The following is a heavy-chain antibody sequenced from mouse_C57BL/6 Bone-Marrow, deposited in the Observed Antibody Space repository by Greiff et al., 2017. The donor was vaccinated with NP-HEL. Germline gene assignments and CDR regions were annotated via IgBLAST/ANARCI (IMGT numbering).Heavy chain of an antibody. J-gene: IGHJ3*01. CDR1: GFTFSSYA. CDR2: ISDGGSYT. Sequence: VQLVESGGGLVKPGGSLKLSCAASGFTFSSYAMSWVRQTPEKRLEWVATISDGGSYTYYPDNVKGRFTISRDNAKNNLYLQMSHLKSEDTAMYYCARDQGVYYGLAYWGQGTLVTVSA. CDR3: ARDQGVYYGLAY. D-gene: IGHD2-1*01. V-gene: IGHV5-4*01.